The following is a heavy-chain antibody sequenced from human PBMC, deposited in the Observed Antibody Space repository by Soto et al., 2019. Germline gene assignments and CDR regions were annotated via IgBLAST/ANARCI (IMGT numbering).Heavy chain of an antibody. Sequence: PSETLSLTCSVSGASNTKYYWNWIRQPPGKGLEWMGYIFYSGSPNYNPSLKSRLTISADTSKNQFSLKLNSVTTADTAVYYCAIFHSSGYNSLDYWGQGALVTVSS. CDR1: GASNTKYY. CDR2: IFYSGSP. V-gene: IGHV4-59*03. J-gene: IGHJ4*02. CDR3: AIFHSSGYNSLDY. D-gene: IGHD6-19*01.